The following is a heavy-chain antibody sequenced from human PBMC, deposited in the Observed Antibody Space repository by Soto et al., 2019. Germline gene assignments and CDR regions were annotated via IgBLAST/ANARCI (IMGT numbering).Heavy chain of an antibody. CDR2: ISGHGDAT. J-gene: IGHJ4*02. Sequence: GGSLRLSCAASGFPFTGYAMSWVRQAPGKGLEWVSAISGHGDATFYADSVKGRFTISRDNSKNTLYLHMNSLRAEDTALYYCANSRVSMVRGLIIIPNYWGQGTLVTV. D-gene: IGHD3-10*01. CDR3: ANSRVSMVRGLIIIPNY. CDR1: GFPFTGYA. V-gene: IGHV3-23*01.